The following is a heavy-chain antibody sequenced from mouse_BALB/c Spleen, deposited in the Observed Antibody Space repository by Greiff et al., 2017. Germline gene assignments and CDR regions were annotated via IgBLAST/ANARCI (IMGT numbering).Heavy chain of an antibody. CDR3: ARGGYDEGAWFAY. CDR2: IWSGGST. CDR1: GFSLTSYG. J-gene: IGHJ3*01. D-gene: IGHD2-14*01. Sequence: VMLVESGPGLVQPSQSLSITCTVSGFSLTSYGVHWVRQSPGKGLEWLGVIWSGGSTDYNAAFISRLSISKDNSKSQVFFKMNSLQADDTAIYYCARGGYDEGAWFAYWGQGTLVTVSA. V-gene: IGHV2-4-1*01.